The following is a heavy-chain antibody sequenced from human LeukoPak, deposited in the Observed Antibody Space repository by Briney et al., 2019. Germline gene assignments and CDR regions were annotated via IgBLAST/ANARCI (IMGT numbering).Heavy chain of an antibody. J-gene: IGHJ4*02. CDR1: GYTFTSYG. CDR3: ARDWDYYDSSGYYVDY. V-gene: IGHV1-18*01. Sequence: ASVKVSCKASGYTFTSYGIGWVRQAPGQGLEWMGWISAYNGNTNYAQKLQGRVTMTTDTSTSTAYMELRSLRSDDTAVYYCARDWDYYDSSGYYVDYWGQGTLVTVSS. CDR2: ISAYNGNT. D-gene: IGHD3-22*01.